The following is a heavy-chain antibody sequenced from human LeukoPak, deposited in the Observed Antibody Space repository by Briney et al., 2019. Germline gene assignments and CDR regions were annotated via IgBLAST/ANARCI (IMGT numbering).Heavy chain of an antibody. CDR2: ISWNSGSI. D-gene: IGHD6-13*01. V-gene: IGHV3-9*01. CDR3: AKAGIAAAGWVGYFDY. Sequence: GGSLRLSCAASGFTFDDYAIHWVRQAPGKGLEWVSGISWNSGSIGYADSVKGRFTISRDNAKNSLYLQMNSLRAEDTALYYCAKAGIAAAGWVGYFDYWGQGTLVTVSS. CDR1: GFTFDDYA. J-gene: IGHJ4*02.